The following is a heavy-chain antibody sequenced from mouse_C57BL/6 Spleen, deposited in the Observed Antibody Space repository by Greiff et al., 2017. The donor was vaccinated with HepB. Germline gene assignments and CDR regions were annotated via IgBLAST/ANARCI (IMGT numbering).Heavy chain of an antibody. J-gene: IGHJ2*01. CDR3: EMFHYYGSSDGHYFDY. D-gene: IGHD1-1*01. Sequence: VQLQQSGPELVRPGVSVKISCKGSGYTFTDYAMHWVKQSHAKSLEWIGVISTYYGDASYNQKFKDKATMTVDKSSSTAYMELARLTSEDSAVYSCEMFHYYGSSDGHYFDYWGQGTTLTVSS. CDR2: ISTYYGDA. CDR1: GYTFTDYA. V-gene: IGHV1-67*01.